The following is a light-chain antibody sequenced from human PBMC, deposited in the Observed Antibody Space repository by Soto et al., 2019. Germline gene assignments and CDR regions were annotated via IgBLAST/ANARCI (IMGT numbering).Light chain of an antibody. CDR3: QQYNPYSPWT. V-gene: IGKV1-9*01. J-gene: IGKJ1*01. CDR1: QSISSY. Sequence: DIQMTQSPSSLSASVGDRFTITCLSSQSISSYLAWYQQKPGKAPKLLIYAASTLQSGVPSRFSGSGSGTDFTLTISGLQPDDFATYYCQQYNPYSPWTFGQGTKVDI. CDR2: AAS.